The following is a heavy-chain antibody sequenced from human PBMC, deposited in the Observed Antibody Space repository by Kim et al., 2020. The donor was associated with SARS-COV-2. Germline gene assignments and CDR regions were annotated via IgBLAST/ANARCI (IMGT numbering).Heavy chain of an antibody. D-gene: IGHD3-10*01. V-gene: IGHV3-23*01. Sequence: GGSLRLSCAASGFTFSIYAMNWVRQAPGKGLEWVSGIGDSGSNTYYADSVRGRFTISRDNSRNTLYLQMNSLRAEDTAVYYCAKDGLWFGPWGGAFDIWGQGTMVTVSS. CDR2: IGDSGSNT. CDR1: GFTFSIYA. J-gene: IGHJ3*02. CDR3: AKDGLWFGPWGGAFDI.